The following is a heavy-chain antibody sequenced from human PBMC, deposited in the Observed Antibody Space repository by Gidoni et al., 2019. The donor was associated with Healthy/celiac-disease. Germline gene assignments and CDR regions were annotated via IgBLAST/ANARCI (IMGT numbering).Heavy chain of an antibody. V-gene: IGHV4-39*01. CDR2: IYYGGSA. J-gene: IGHJ4*02. CDR1: GGSISSSTSY. Sequence: QLQLQESGPGLVKPSETLSLTCTVSGGSISSSTSYWGCVRQPPGKGLEWFGSIYYGGSAYYNSSLKSRVTISVDTSKNQFSLNLSSVTAADTAVYYCARHDLVVITAPDYWGQGTLVTVSS. D-gene: IGHD3-22*01. CDR3: ARHDLVVITAPDY.